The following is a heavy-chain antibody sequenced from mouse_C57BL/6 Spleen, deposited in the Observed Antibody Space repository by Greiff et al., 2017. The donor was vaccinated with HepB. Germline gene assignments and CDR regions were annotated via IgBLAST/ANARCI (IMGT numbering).Heavy chain of an antibody. Sequence: VQLQESDAELVKPGASVKISCKASGYTFTDHTIHWVKQRPEQGLEWIGDIYPGDGSTKYNEKFKGKATLTADKSSSTAYMQLNSLTSEDSAVYFCAREDSSGYCFAYWGQGTPVTVSA. CDR1: GYTFTDHT. CDR2: IYPGDGST. D-gene: IGHD3-2*02. V-gene: IGHV1-78*01. CDR3: AREDSSGYCFAY. J-gene: IGHJ3*01.